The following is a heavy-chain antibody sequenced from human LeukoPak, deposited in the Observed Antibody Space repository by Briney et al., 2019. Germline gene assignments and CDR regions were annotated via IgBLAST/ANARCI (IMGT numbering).Heavy chain of an antibody. D-gene: IGHD3-10*01. CDR1: GFTFSSYG. V-gene: IGHV3-30*02. CDR2: IRNDGSDK. J-gene: IGHJ4*02. Sequence: GGSLRLSCAASGFTFSSYGMHWVRQAPGKGLEWVAFIRNDGSDKYYAVSVKGRFTISRDNSKNTLYLQMNSLRAEDTALYYCAKDRGFGQFLWGNDYWGQGTLVTVSS. CDR3: AKDRGFGQFLWGNDY.